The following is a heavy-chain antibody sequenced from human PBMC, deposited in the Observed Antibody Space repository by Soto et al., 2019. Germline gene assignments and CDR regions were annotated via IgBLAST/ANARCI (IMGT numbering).Heavy chain of an antibody. CDR2: INHSGST. Sequence: SETLSLTCAVYGGSFSGYYWSWIRQPPGKGLEWIGEINHSGSTNYNPSLKGRVTISVDTSKNQFSLKLSSVTAADTAVYYCARIPYCSGDSCYYYGMDVWGQGTTVTVSS. CDR1: GGSFSGYY. CDR3: ARIPYCSGDSCYYYGMDV. D-gene: IGHD2-15*01. V-gene: IGHV4-34*01. J-gene: IGHJ6*02.